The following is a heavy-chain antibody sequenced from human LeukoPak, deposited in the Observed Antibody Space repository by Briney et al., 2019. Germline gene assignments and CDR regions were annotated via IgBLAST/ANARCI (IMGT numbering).Heavy chain of an antibody. J-gene: IGHJ4*02. D-gene: IGHD5-12*01. Sequence: APVKPSYTPSGYTFSAYYTLEVRQSPGQGLEWMGWINPNSGGTKYAQKFQGRVSMTRDMPINTAYMELNSLRFDDTAVYYCPRSKYSDYLWGQGTLVTVSS. V-gene: IGHV1-2*02. CDR3: PRSKYSDYL. CDR1: GYTFSAYY. CDR2: INPNSGGT.